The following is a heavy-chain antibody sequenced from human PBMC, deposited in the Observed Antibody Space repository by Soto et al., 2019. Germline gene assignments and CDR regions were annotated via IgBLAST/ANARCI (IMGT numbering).Heavy chain of an antibody. CDR3: ARDFLRYYDSSGYYHGENY. V-gene: IGHV1-69*12. CDR2: IIPIFETT. Sequence: QVQLVQSGAEVKKPGSSVKVSCKASGGSFSDYALSWVRQAPGQGLEWMGGIIPIFETTHYAQRFQGRVTITADGSTNXAXTEMSSLRAEDTAVYYCARDFLRYYDSSGYYHGENYWGQGTLVIVSS. CDR1: GGSFSDYA. J-gene: IGHJ4*02. D-gene: IGHD3-22*01.